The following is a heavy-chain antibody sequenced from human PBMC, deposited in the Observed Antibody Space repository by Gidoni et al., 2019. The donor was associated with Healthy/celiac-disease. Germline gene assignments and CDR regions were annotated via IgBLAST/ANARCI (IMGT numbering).Heavy chain of an antibody. D-gene: IGHD6-19*01. Sequence: QVQLQESGPGLVKPSETLSLTCPVSGGSISSYYWSWIRQPPGKGLEWIGYIYYSGSTNYNPSLKSRVTISVDTSKNQFSLKLSSVTAADTAVYYCASLAVAGTFDYWGQGTLVTVSS. CDR2: IYYSGST. J-gene: IGHJ4*02. CDR1: GGSISSYY. V-gene: IGHV4-59*01. CDR3: ASLAVAGTFDY.